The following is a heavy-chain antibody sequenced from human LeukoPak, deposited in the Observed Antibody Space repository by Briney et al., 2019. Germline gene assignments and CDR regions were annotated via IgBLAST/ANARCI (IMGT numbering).Heavy chain of an antibody. CDR1: GYTFTSYG. V-gene: IGHV1-18*01. CDR3: AREEDYGDPTGVFDY. Sequence: GASVKVSCKASGYTFTSYGISWVRQAPGQGLEWMGWIRAYNGNTNYAQKLQGRVTMTTDTSTSTAYMELRSLRSDDTAVYYCAREEDYGDPTGVFDYWGQGTLVTVSS. D-gene: IGHD4-17*01. J-gene: IGHJ4*02. CDR2: IRAYNGNT.